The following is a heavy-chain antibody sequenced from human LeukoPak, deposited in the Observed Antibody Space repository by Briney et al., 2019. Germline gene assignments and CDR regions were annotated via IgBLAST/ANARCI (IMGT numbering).Heavy chain of an antibody. D-gene: IGHD6-13*01. CDR1: GYTFTGYY. CDR2: INPNSGGT. Sequence: ASVKVSCKASGYTFTGYYMHWVRQAPGQGLEWMGWINPNSGGTNYAQKFQGRVTMTRDTSISTAHMELSRLRSDDTAVYYCARVFVGSSWYSPYYYYYYGMDVWGQGTTVTVSS. J-gene: IGHJ6*02. CDR3: ARVFVGSSWYSPYYYYYYGMDV. V-gene: IGHV1-2*02.